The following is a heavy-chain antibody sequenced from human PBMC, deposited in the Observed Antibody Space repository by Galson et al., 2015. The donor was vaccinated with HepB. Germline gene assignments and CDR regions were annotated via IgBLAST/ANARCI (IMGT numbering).Heavy chain of an antibody. Sequence: SETLSLTCTVSSGSINNYYWSWVRQPAGKGLEWIGRVSFSGSTDYNPSLTSRVTMSIDTSKNQFSLKVTSVTAADTAVYYCATAGFRKGYSFFFNFWGQGILVTVSS. CDR3: ATAGFRKGYSFFFNF. V-gene: IGHV4-4*07. CDR1: SGSINNYY. J-gene: IGHJ4*02. CDR2: VSFSGST. D-gene: IGHD3-22*01.